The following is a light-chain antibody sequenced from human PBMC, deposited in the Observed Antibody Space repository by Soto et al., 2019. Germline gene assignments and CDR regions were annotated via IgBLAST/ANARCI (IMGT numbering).Light chain of an antibody. CDR1: QSVLYSSNNKNY. CDR2: WAS. J-gene: IGKJ1*01. V-gene: IGKV4-1*01. CDR3: QQDYSTHRT. Sequence: DIVMTQSPDSLAVSLGERATINCKSSQSVLYSSNNKNYLAWYQQKPGQPPKLLIYWASNRESGVPDRFSGSGSGTDFTLPISSLQAEYVSVYYCQQDYSTHRTFGQGTKVEIK.